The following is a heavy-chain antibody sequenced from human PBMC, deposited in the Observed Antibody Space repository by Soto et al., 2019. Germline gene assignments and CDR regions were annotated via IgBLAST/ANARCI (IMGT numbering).Heavy chain of an antibody. CDR3: ARAGDDYGDYVDAFDI. D-gene: IGHD4-17*01. CDR1: GGTFSSYT. V-gene: IGHV1-69*02. CDR2: IIPILGIA. J-gene: IGHJ3*02. Sequence: QVQLVQSGAEVKKPGSSVKVSCKASGGTFSSYTISWVRQAPGQGLEWMGRIIPILGIANYAQKFQGRVTITADKATTXADMELSSLRSEDTAVYYCARAGDDYGDYVDAFDIWGQGTMVTVSS.